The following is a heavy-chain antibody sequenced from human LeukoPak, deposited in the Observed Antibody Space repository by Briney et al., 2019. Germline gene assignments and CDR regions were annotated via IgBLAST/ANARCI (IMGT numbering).Heavy chain of an antibody. Sequence: GGSLRLSCAASGVTLRNCAMTWIRQAPGKGLQWVSVISGDGESTYYADSVRGRFTISRDNAENSLYLQMNSLRAEDTAVYYCARRYCSSTSCTLDYWGQGTLVTVSS. V-gene: IGHV3-23*01. CDR2: ISGDGEST. J-gene: IGHJ4*02. CDR1: GVTLRNCA. D-gene: IGHD2-2*01. CDR3: ARRYCSSTSCTLDY.